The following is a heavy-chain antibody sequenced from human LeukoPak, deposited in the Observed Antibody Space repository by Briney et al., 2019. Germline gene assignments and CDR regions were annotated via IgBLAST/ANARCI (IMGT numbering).Heavy chain of an antibody. D-gene: IGHD1-26*01. CDR3: ARDVSGSLDY. V-gene: IGHV3-7*05. CDR1: GFXFSSTW. CDR2: IKQDGSDK. J-gene: IGHJ4*02. Sequence: GGSLRLSCAASGFXFSSTWMAWVRQAPGKGPEWVANIKQDGSDKNYVDSVKGRFTISRDNAKNSLYFQMNSLRAEDTALYYCARDVSGSLDYWGQGTLVTVAS.